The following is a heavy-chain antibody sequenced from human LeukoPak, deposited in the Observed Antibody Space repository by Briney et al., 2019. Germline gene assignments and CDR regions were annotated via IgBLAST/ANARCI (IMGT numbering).Heavy chain of an antibody. CDR3: ARGAAQFDP. Sequence: PSETLSLTCTVTGDSISRDFWNWIRQPVGKELEWIGRIYNRGSTNYNPSLKSRATMAVDTSTNQISLNLISLTAADTAVYYCARGAAQFDPWGQGTLVTVSS. D-gene: IGHD6-13*01. CDR1: GDSISRDF. CDR2: IYNRGST. V-gene: IGHV4-4*07. J-gene: IGHJ5*02.